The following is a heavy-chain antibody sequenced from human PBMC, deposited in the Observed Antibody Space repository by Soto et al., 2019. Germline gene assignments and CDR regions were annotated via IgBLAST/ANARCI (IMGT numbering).Heavy chain of an antibody. D-gene: IGHD6-13*01. J-gene: IGHJ5*02. CDR3: ASTDRQLAPVDP. CDR1: GFTITSNG. Sequence: GASVEVSCKASGFTITSNGSSWVRQAPGQGLEWMGWISAYNGNTNYAQKLQGRVTMTTDTSTSTAYMELRSLRSDDTAVYYCASTDRQLAPVDPWGQGTLVTVSS. V-gene: IGHV1-18*01. CDR2: ISAYNGNT.